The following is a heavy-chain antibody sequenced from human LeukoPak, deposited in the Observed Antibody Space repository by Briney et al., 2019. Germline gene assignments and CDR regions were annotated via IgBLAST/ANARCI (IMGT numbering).Heavy chain of an antibody. J-gene: IGHJ4*02. D-gene: IGHD6-13*01. V-gene: IGHV3-9*01. CDR3: ARGTAAAKIDY. CDR2: ISWNSGSI. Sequence: GGSLRLSCAASGFTFDDYAMHWVRQAPGKGLEWVSAISWNSGSIGYADSVKGRFTISRDNAKNSLYLQMNSLRAEDTAVYYCARGTAAAKIDYWGQGTLVTVSS. CDR1: GFTFDDYA.